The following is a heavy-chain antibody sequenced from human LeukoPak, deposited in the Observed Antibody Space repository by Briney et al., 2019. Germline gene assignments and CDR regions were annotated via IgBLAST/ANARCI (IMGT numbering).Heavy chain of an antibody. CDR3: ARDSSIAAAGTGYFQH. D-gene: IGHD6-13*01. V-gene: IGHV3-53*05. J-gene: IGHJ1*01. CDR1: GFSVSSNY. CDR2: NYSGGST. Sequence: GGSLRLSCAASGFSVSSNYMTWVRQAPGKGLEWVSVNYSGGSTYYADSVKGRFTISRDNSKNTLYLQMNSLRAEDTAVYYCARDSSIAAAGTGYFQHWGQGTLVTVSS.